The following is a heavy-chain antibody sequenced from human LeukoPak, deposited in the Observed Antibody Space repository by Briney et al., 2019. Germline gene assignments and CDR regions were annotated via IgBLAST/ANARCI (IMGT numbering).Heavy chain of an antibody. CDR1: GFTFSSYA. CDR3: ASSLYYYDSSGSPFDY. D-gene: IGHD3-22*01. Sequence: GGSLRLSCAASGFTFSSYAMHWVRQAPGKGLEYVSAISSNGGSTYYANSVKGRFTISRDNSKNTLCLQMGSLRAEDMAVYYCASSLYYYDSSGSPFDYWGQGTLVTVSS. V-gene: IGHV3-64*01. CDR2: ISSNGGST. J-gene: IGHJ4*02.